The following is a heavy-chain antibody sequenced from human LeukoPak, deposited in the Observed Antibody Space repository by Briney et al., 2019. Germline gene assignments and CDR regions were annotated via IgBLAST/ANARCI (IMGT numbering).Heavy chain of an antibody. D-gene: IGHD3-16*01. Sequence: SGGSLRLSCAASGFIFNSYNINWVRQAPGKGLEWVSSISSSSSYIYYADSVKGRFTISRDNAKNSLYLRMNSLRAEDTAVYYCARSALGYFDYWGQGTLVTVSS. J-gene: IGHJ4*02. CDR2: ISSSSSYI. CDR3: ARSALGYFDY. V-gene: IGHV3-21*01. CDR1: GFIFNSYN.